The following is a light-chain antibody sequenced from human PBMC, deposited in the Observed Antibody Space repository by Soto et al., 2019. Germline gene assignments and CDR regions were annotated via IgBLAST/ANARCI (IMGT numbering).Light chain of an antibody. CDR2: DVS. CDR3: SSYTSSSVV. J-gene: IGLJ2*01. Sequence: QSALTQPASVSGSPGQSITISCTGTSSDVGGYNYVSWYQQHPGKAPKLMIYDVSNRPSGVSNRFSGSKSGNTASLTISGFQAEDEADYYCSSYTSSSVVFSGGTKVTVL. CDR1: SSDVGGYNY. V-gene: IGLV2-14*01.